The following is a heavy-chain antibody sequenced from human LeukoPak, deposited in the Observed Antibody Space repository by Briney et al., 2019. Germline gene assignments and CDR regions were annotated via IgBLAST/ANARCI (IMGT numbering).Heavy chain of an antibody. CDR3: ARCGHYYEIISGGYYMDV. V-gene: IGHV4-34*01. CDR2: INHSGST. J-gene: IGHJ6*03. Sequence: SETLSLTCAVYGGSFSGYYWSWIRQPLGKGLEWIGEINHSGSTNYNPSLKSRVTISVDTSKNQFSLKLRSVTAAATAVYYCARCGHYYEIISGGYYMDVWGKGTTVTVSS. D-gene: IGHD3-22*01. CDR1: GGSFSGYY.